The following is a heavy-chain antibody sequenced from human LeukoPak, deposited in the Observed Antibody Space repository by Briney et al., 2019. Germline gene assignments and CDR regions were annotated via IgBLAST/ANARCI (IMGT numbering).Heavy chain of an antibody. CDR2: INHSGST. CDR1: GGSFSGYY. Sequence: SETLSLTCAVWGGSFSGYYWSWIRQPPGKGLEWIGEINHSGSTNYNPSLKSRVTISVDTSKNQFSLKLSSVTAADTAVYYCARGRVLYSFMDVWGQGTTVTVSS. CDR3: ARGRVLYSFMDV. V-gene: IGHV4-34*01. J-gene: IGHJ6*02. D-gene: IGHD2-8*01.